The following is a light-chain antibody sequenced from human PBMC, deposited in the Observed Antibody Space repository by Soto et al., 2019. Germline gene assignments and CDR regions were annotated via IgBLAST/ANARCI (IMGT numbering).Light chain of an antibody. CDR3: SSYTSSSTYV. CDR1: SSDVGAYDY. J-gene: IGLJ1*01. Sequence: QSVLTQPASVSGSPGQSIAIACTGTSSDVGAYDYVSWYQQHPGKAPKVMIYDVSNRPSGVSNRFSGSKSSNTASLTISGLQAEDEADYYCSSYTSSSTYVFGTGTKVTVL. V-gene: IGLV2-14*01. CDR2: DVS.